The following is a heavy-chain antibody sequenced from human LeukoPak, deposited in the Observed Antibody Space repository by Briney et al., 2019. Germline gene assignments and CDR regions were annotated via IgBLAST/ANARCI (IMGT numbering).Heavy chain of an antibody. CDR3: APLAVAGTPRDY. V-gene: IGHV3-33*01. CDR1: GFTFSSYG. Sequence: PGRSLRLSCAASGFTFSSYGMHWVRQAPGKGLEGVAVIWYDGSNKYYADSVKGRFTISRDNSKNTLYLQMNSLRAEDTAVYYCAPLAVAGTPRDYWGQGTLVTVSS. D-gene: IGHD6-19*01. J-gene: IGHJ4*02. CDR2: IWYDGSNK.